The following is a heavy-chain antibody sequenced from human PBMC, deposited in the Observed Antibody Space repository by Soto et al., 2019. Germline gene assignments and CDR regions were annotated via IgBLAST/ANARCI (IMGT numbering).Heavy chain of an antibody. J-gene: IGHJ4*02. D-gene: IGHD6-6*01. CDR3: ARGRDGDY. CDR1: GYTFTSYG. V-gene: IGHV1-18*01. Sequence: QVHLVQSGAEVKKPAASVKVSCKASGYTFTSYGITWVRQAPGQGLEWMGWISAHNGNTDYAQKLQGRVIVTRDTSTSTAYMELRSLRSDDTAVYYCARGRDGDYWGQGAVVTVSS. CDR2: ISAHNGNT.